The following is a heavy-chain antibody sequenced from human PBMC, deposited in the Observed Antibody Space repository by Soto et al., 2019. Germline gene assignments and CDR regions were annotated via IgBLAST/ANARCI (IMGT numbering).Heavy chain of an antibody. V-gene: IGHV2-5*02. J-gene: IGHJ4*01. D-gene: IGHD5-12*01. Sequence: QIPLKESGPTLVKPTQTLTLTCTFSGFSLSTSGVGVGWIRQPPVKALEWLALIYWDDAKRYSPSLKSRLTITKDTSKHQVVLTMTNMDPVDTATYYVAHVYGGYDNFDDWGHGTLVTGSS. CDR3: AHVYGGYDNFDD. CDR2: IYWDDAK. CDR1: GFSLSTSGVG.